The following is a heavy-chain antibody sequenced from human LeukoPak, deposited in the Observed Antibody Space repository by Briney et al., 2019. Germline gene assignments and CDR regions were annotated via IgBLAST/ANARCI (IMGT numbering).Heavy chain of an antibody. V-gene: IGHV4-34*01. CDR3: ARLIGTRPPFDY. Sequence: PSETLSLTCAVYGGSFSGYHWSWIRQPPGKGLEWIGEINHSGSTNYNPSLKSRVTISVDTSKNQFSLKLSSVTAADTAVYYCARLIGTRPPFDYWGQGTLVTVSS. CDR2: INHSGST. CDR1: GGSFSGYH. J-gene: IGHJ4*02.